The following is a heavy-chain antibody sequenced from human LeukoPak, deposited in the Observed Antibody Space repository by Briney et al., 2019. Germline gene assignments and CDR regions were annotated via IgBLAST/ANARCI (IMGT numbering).Heavy chain of an antibody. J-gene: IGHJ6*03. CDR3: ARARNAPAAIPFYYYMDV. D-gene: IGHD2-2*02. CDR2: IYYSGST. Sequence: SETLSLTCTVSSGSISSSHYYWDWIRQPPGKGLEWIGYIYYSGSTNYNPSLKSRVTISVDTSKNQFSLKLSSVTAADTAVYYCARARNAPAAIPFYYYMDVWDKGTTVTVSS. CDR1: SGSISSSHYY. V-gene: IGHV4-61*05.